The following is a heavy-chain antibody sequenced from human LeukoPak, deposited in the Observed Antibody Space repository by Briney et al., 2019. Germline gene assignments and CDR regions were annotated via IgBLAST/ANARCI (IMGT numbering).Heavy chain of an antibody. Sequence: GGSLRLSCAASGFTFSSYWMHWVRQAPGKGLVWLSHINGDGSSTNYADSVKGRFTISRDNAKNTLYLQMNSLRADDTAVYYCARVFGQWLVSFDVWGRGAMVTVSS. CDR2: INGDGSST. CDR3: ARVFGQWLVSFDV. V-gene: IGHV3-74*01. CDR1: GFTFSSYW. J-gene: IGHJ3*01. D-gene: IGHD6-19*01.